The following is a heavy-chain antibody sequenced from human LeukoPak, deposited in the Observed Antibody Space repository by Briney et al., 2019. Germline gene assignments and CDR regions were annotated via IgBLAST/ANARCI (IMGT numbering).Heavy chain of an antibody. CDR3: ARDRGIAVAGREFDY. J-gene: IGHJ4*02. Sequence: SVKVSCKASGGTFSSYAISWVRQAPGQGLEWMGGIIPIFGTANYAQKFQGRVTMTRDTSTSTVYMELSSLRSEDTAVYYCARDRGIAVAGREFDYWGQGTLVTVSS. D-gene: IGHD6-19*01. CDR1: GGTFSSYA. V-gene: IGHV1-69*05. CDR2: IIPIFGTA.